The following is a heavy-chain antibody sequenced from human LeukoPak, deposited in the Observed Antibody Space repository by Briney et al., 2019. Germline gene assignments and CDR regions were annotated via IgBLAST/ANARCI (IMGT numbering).Heavy chain of an antibody. D-gene: IGHD4-17*01. Sequence: PSETLSLTCAVYGGSFSGYYWSWIRQPPGKGLEWIGEINHSGSTNYNPSLKSRVTISVDTSKNQFSLKLSSVTAADTAVYYCASWGDYGDFGGWFDPWGQGTLVTVSP. CDR1: GGSFSGYY. CDR3: ASWGDYGDFGGWFDP. CDR2: INHSGST. V-gene: IGHV4-34*01. J-gene: IGHJ5*02.